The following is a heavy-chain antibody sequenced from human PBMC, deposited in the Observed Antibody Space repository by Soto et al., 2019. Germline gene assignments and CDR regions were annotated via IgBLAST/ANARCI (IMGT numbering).Heavy chain of an antibody. J-gene: IGHJ1*01. Sequence: GGSLRLSCAASGFTFSSYAMSWVRQAPGKGLEWVSAISGSGGSTYYADSVKGRFTISRDNSKNTLYLQMNSLRTEDTAVYYCAKRYSSSSEYFQHWGQGTLVTVSS. CDR3: AKRYSSSSEYFQH. CDR1: GFTFSSYA. V-gene: IGHV3-23*01. D-gene: IGHD6-6*01. CDR2: ISGSGGST.